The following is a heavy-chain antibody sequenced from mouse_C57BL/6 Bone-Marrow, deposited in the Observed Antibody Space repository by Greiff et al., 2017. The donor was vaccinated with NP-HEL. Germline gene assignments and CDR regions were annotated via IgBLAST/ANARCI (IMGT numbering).Heavy chain of an antibody. J-gene: IGHJ4*01. D-gene: IGHD2-5*01. Sequence: EVHLVESGGGLVQPGGSMKLSCVASGFTFSNYWMNWVRQSPEKGLEWVAQIRLKSDNYATHYAESVKGRFTISRDDSKSSVYLQMNNLRAEDTGIYYCTYSNYDFGAMDYWGQGTSVTVSS. CDR2: IRLKSDNYAT. CDR3: TYSNYDFGAMDY. V-gene: IGHV6-3*01. CDR1: GFTFSNYW.